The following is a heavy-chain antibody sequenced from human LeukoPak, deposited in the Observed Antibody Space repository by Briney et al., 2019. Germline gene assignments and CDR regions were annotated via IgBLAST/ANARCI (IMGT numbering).Heavy chain of an antibody. CDR1: GFTFSNFG. CDR3: ARDVGYRSWFDP. CDR2: ITGAGNNI. J-gene: IGHJ5*02. Sequence: GGSLRLSCVVSGFTFSNFGMNWVRQAPGQGLEWLSYITGAGNNINYADSVKGRFTISRDNARNSLYLQMSSLRAEDTAVYYCARDVGYRSWFDPWGQGTLVTVSS. D-gene: IGHD5-18*01. V-gene: IGHV3-21*05.